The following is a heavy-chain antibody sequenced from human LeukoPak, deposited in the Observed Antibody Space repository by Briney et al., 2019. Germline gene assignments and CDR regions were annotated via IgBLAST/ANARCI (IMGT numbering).Heavy chain of an antibody. D-gene: IGHD2-15*01. CDR1: GGSISSSNW. CDR2: IYHSGST. V-gene: IGHV4-4*02. Sequence: SETLSLTCAVSGGSISSSNWWSWVRQPPGKGLEWIGEIYHSGSTNYKPSLKSRVTISVDKSKNQFSLKLSSVTAADTAVYYCARELGYCSGGSCYDWFDPWGQGTLVTVSS. CDR3: ARELGYCSGGSCYDWFDP. J-gene: IGHJ5*02.